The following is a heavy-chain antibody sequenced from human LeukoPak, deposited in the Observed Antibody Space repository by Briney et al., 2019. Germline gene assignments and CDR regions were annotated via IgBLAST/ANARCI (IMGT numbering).Heavy chain of an antibody. CDR1: GFTFSTYA. Sequence: GGSLRLSCAASGFTFSTYAMSWVRQAPGKGLEWVSTISGSGGSTYYADSVKGRFTISRDNSKNTLYMQMNSLRAEDTAVYYRANLVTISGGYWGQGTLVTVSS. V-gene: IGHV3-23*01. J-gene: IGHJ4*02. D-gene: IGHD3-9*01. CDR3: ANLVTISGGY. CDR2: ISGSGGST.